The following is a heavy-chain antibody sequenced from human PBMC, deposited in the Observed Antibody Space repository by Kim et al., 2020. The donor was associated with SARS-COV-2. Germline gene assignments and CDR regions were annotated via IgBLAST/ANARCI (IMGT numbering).Heavy chain of an antibody. D-gene: IGHD1-1*01. CDR2: IHPNTGGT. V-gene: IGHV1-2*06. J-gene: IGHJ4*02. Sequence: ASVKVSCRCSGYTFTDYYIHWVRQAPGQGLEWIGRIHPNTGGTEYTENFLGRVTMTRDTSINTVYMDLSSLRTDDTAVYYCAREPGIPGCPFDYWGQGSPVTVSS. CDR1: GYTFTDYY. CDR3: AREPGIPGCPFDY.